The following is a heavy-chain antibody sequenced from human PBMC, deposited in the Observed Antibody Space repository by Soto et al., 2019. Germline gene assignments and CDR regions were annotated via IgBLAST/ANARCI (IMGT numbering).Heavy chain of an antibody. CDR2: ISYDGTNK. J-gene: IGHJ4*02. Sequence: QVQLVESGGGVVQAGRSLRLSCAASGFTFSSHAMHWVRQAPGKGLEWVALISYDGTNKYYADSVKGRFTISRDDFKTTLFLQMSSLRPEDTAVYYCARGGGDAVYRPLDYWGQGIMVTVSS. CDR3: ARGGGDAVYRPLDY. V-gene: IGHV3-30-3*01. D-gene: IGHD1-20*01. CDR1: GFTFSSHA.